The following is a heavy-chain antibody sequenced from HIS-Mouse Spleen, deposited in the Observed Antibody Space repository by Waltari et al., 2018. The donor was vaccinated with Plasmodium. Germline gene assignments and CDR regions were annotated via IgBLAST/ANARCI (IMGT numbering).Heavy chain of an antibody. CDR3: ARSIAATVTFYFDY. Sequence: QVQLQESGPGLVKPSQTLSLTCTVSGGSISSGGYYWSWIRQNPGTGLEWLGYIYYSGSTDYNPSLKSRVTISVDTSKNQFSLKLSSVTAADTAVYYCARSIAATVTFYFDYWGQGTLVTVSS. CDR2: IYYSGST. V-gene: IGHV4-31*03. J-gene: IGHJ4*02. D-gene: IGHD6-13*01. CDR1: GGSISSGGYY.